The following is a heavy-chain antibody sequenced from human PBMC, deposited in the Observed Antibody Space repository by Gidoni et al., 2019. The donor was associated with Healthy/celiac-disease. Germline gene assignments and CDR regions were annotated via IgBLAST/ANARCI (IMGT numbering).Heavy chain of an antibody. V-gene: IGHV4-39*07. D-gene: IGHD1-26*01. J-gene: IGHJ4*02. CDR1: GGSISSSSYY. CDR3: ARDSGSYGPYYFDY. Sequence: LQLQASGPGLVKPSETLSLPCTVSGGSISSSSYYWGWIRQPPGKGLEWFGSIYSSGGTYYNPSLKSRVTISVDTSKNQFSLKLSSVTAADTAVYYCARDSGSYGPYYFDYWGQGTLVTVSS. CDR2: IYSSGGT.